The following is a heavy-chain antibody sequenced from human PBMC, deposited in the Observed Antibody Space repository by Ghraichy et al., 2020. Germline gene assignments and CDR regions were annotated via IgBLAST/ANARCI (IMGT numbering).Heavy chain of an antibody. Sequence: GGSLRLSCAASGFTFSSYAMSWVRQAPGKGLEWVSAISGSGGSTYYADSVKGRFTISRDNSKNTLYLQMNSLRAEDTAVYYCSKSIFLEDTVTTTGYYFDYWGQGTLVTVSS. CDR3: SKSIFLEDTVTTTGYYFDY. V-gene: IGHV3-23*01. CDR2: ISGSGGST. D-gene: IGHD4-17*01. J-gene: IGHJ4*02. CDR1: GFTFSSYA.